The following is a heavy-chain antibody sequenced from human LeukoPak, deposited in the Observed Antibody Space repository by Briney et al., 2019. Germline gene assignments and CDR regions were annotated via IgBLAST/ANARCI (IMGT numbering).Heavy chain of an antibody. J-gene: IGHJ4*02. Sequence: GGSLRLSCAASGFTFSSYAMHWVRQAPGKGLEWVAVISYDGSNKYYADSVKGRFTISRDNSKNTLYLQMNSLRAEDTAVYYCGRGYCSGGSCYSDYWGQGTLVTVSS. D-gene: IGHD2-15*01. CDR1: GFTFSSYA. CDR2: ISYDGSNK. V-gene: IGHV3-30-3*01. CDR3: GRGYCSGGSCYSDY.